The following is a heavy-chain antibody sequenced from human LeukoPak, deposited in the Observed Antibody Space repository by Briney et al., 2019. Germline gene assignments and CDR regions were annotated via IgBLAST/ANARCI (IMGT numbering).Heavy chain of an antibody. J-gene: IGHJ6*02. Sequence: ASVKVSCKASGYTFTSYDINWVRQATGQGLEWMGWMNPNSGNTGYAQKFQGRVTMTRNTSISTAYMELSSLRSEDTAVYYCATRAGSSGPPYYYGMDVWGQGTTVTVSS. CDR3: ATRAGSSGPPYYYGMDV. CDR2: MNPNSGNT. V-gene: IGHV1-8*01. CDR1: GYTFTSYD. D-gene: IGHD6-13*01.